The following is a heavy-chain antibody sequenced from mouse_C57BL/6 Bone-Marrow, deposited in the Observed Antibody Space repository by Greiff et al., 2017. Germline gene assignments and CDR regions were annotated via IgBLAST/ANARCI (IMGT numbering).Heavy chain of an antibody. CDR3: ARRMDY. Sequence: VQLQQSGAELVMPGASVKLSCKASGYTFTSYWMHWVKQRPGQGLEWIGEIDPSDSYTNYNQKFKGKSTLTVDKSSSTAYMQLSSLTSEDSAVYYCARRMDYWGQGTSVTVSS. J-gene: IGHJ4*01. CDR1: GYTFTSYW. CDR2: IDPSDSYT. V-gene: IGHV1-69*01.